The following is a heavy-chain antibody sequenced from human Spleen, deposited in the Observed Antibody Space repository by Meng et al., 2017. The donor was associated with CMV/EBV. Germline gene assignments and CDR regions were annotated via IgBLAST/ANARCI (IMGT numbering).Heavy chain of an antibody. V-gene: IGHV3-21*01. J-gene: IGHJ3*02. D-gene: IGHD3-22*01. CDR1: GFTFRKYT. CDR2: ISSSSSYI. CDR3: ARRCYYDSSGCSDAFDI. Sequence: GESLKISCAASGFTFRKYTMNWVRQAPGKGLEWVSSISSSSSYIYYADSVKGRFTISRDNAKNSLYLQMNSLRAEDTAVYYCARRCYYDSSGCSDAFDIWGQGTMVTVSS.